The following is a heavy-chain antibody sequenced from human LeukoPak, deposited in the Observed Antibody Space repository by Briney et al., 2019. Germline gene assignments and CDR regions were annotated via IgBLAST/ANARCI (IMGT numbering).Heavy chain of an antibody. CDR3: AVRDDYGDYADY. J-gene: IGHJ4*02. D-gene: IGHD4-17*01. CDR1: GGSFSGYY. Sequence: PSETLSLTCAVYGGSFSGYYWSWIRQPPGKGLEWIGEINHSGSTNYNPSLKSRVTISVDTSKNQFSLKLSSVTAADTAVYYCAVRDDYGDYADYWGQGTLVTVSS. V-gene: IGHV4-34*01. CDR2: INHSGST.